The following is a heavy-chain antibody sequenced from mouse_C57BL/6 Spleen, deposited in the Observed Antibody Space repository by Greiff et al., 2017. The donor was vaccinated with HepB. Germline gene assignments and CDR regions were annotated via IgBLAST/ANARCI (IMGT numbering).Heavy chain of an antibody. J-gene: IGHJ4*01. V-gene: IGHV1-54*01. CDR3: AREITTVVENAMDY. Sequence: QVQLKQSGAELVRPGTSVKVSCKASGYAFTNYLIEWVKQRPGQGLEWIGVINPGSGGTNYNEKFKGKATLTADKSSSTAYMQLSSLTSEDSAVYFCAREITTVVENAMDYWGQGTSVTVSS. CDR2: INPGSGGT. D-gene: IGHD1-1*01. CDR1: GYAFTNYL.